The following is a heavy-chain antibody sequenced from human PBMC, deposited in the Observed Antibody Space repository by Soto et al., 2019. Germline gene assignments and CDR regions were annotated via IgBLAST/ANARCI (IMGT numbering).Heavy chain of an antibody. J-gene: IGHJ4*02. CDR3: AHRGALISSWYNLDY. CDR2: IYWNDDK. D-gene: IGHD6-13*01. V-gene: IGHV2-5*01. CDR1: GFSLSTSGVG. Sequence: SGPTLVKPTQTLTLTCTFSGFSLSTSGVGVGWIRQPPGKALEWLALIYWNDDKRYSPSLKSRLTITKDTSKNQVVLTMTNMDPVDTATYYCAHRGALISSWYNLDYWGQGTLVTVSS.